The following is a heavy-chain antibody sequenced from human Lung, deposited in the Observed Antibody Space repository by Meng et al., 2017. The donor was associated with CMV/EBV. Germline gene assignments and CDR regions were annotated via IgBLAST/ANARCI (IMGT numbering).Heavy chain of an antibody. CDR3: ARADKVRFDY. CDR1: GGSMSSTNW. V-gene: IGHV4-4*02. Sequence: VRLQEPGPGLGKPSGSLPPTLAVSGGSMSSTNWWSWVRQPPGKGLEWIGEIYHSGSTNYNPSLKSRVSISVDKSKNQFSLKLSSVTAADTAVYYCARADKVRFDYWGQGTLVTVSS. J-gene: IGHJ4*02. CDR2: IYHSGST.